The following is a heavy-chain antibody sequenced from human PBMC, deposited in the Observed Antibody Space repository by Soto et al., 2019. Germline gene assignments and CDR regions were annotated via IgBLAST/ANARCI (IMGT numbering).Heavy chain of an antibody. D-gene: IGHD6-19*01. V-gene: IGHV3-23*01. CDR2: ISGSGGST. CDR3: ASRTSGWYFDY. Sequence: GSLRLSCTASGFTFSSYAMNWVRQAPGKGLEWVSVISGSGGSTYYADSVKGRFTISRDNSKNKLYLQMNGLRAEDTAVYYCASRTSGWYFDYWGQGTLVTVSS. CDR1: GFTFSSYA. J-gene: IGHJ4*02.